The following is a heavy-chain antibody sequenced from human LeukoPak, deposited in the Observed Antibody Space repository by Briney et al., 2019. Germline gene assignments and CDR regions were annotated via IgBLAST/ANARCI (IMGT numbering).Heavy chain of an antibody. Sequence: KPGGSLRLSCAASGYTFTSYDINWVRQATGQGLEWMGWMNPNSGNTGYAQKFQGRVTMTRNTSISTAYMELSSLRSEDTAVYYCARGAYYYDSSGYPWVDAFDIWGQGTMVTVSS. D-gene: IGHD3-22*01. J-gene: IGHJ3*02. CDR3: ARGAYYYDSSGYPWVDAFDI. V-gene: IGHV1-8*01. CDR2: MNPNSGNT. CDR1: GYTFTSYD.